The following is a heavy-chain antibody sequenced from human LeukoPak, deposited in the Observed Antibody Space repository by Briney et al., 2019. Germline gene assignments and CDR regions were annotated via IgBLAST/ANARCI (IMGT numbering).Heavy chain of an antibody. CDR2: TYYRSKWYD. V-gene: IGHV6-1*01. D-gene: IGHD5-12*01. CDR1: GDSVSSNSAA. J-gene: IGHJ4*02. Sequence: SQTLSLTCAISGDSVSSNSAAWNWIRQSPSRGLEWLGRTYYRSKWYDDYAVSERSRITINPDTSKNQFSLQLKSVTPEDTAVYYCARAIRPYSGYDYWGQGTPVTVSS. CDR3: ARAIRPYSGYDY.